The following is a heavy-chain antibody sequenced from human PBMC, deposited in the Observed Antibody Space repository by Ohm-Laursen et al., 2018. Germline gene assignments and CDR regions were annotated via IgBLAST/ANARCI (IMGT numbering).Heavy chain of an antibody. J-gene: IGHJ4*02. CDR1: GGSISTSSYY. CDR2: LYYSGTT. Sequence: SETLSLTWTVSGGSISTSSYYWGWIRQPPGKGLEWVGYLYYSGTTYYNPSLKSRVTMSVDTSKNQFSVKLTSVTAVDTAVYYCATSPHDIMSSKDYWGQGTLVTVSS. V-gene: IGHV4-39*07. D-gene: IGHD3-9*01. CDR3: ATSPHDIMSSKDY.